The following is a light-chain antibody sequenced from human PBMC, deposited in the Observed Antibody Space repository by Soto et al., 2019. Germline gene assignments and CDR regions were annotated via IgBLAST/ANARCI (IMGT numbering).Light chain of an antibody. CDR3: QQYSDNWT. CDR1: QSISSW. CDR2: KAS. Sequence: DIQMTQSPSTLPASVGDRVTITCRASQSISSWLAWYQQKPGTAPNLLIYKASTLQSGVPSRFSGSGSGTEFTLTISSLQPDDFATYYCQQYSDNWTFGQGTKVDIK. J-gene: IGKJ1*01. V-gene: IGKV1-5*03.